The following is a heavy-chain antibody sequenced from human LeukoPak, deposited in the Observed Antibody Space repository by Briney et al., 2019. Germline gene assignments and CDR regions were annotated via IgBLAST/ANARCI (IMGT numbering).Heavy chain of an antibody. CDR3: ARDQRGMATIDAFDI. V-gene: IGHV4-39*07. D-gene: IGHD5-24*01. Sequence: PSETLSLTCTVSGGSISHSNYYWAWIRQPPGKGLEWIGSLYYNGNTYYSPSLKSRVTISVDTSKNQFSLKLSSVTAADTAVYYCARDQRGMATIDAFDIWGQGTMVTVSS. J-gene: IGHJ3*02. CDR1: GGSISHSNYY. CDR2: LYYNGNT.